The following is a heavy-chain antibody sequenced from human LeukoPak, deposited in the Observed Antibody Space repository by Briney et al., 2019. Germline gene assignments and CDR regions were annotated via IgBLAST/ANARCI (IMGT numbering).Heavy chain of an antibody. CDR3: AKGIVGATTWFDY. CDR1: GFTFSSCG. Sequence: GGSLRLSCAASGFTFSSCGMHWVRQAPGKGLEWVAVISYDGSNKYYADSVKGRFTISRDNSKNTLYLQMNSLRAEDTAVYYCAKGIVGATTWFDYWGQGTLVTVSS. V-gene: IGHV3-30*18. CDR2: ISYDGSNK. D-gene: IGHD1-26*01. J-gene: IGHJ4*02.